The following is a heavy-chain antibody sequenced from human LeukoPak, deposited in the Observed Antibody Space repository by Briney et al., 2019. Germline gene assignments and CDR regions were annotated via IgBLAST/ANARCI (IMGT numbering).Heavy chain of an antibody. D-gene: IGHD5-12*01. CDR3: ARPVSEVATTNYYFDY. CDR1: GYSFTSYW. V-gene: IGHV5-51*01. CDR2: IYPGDSDT. Sequence: PGESLKISCKGSGYSFTSYWIGWVRQMPGKGLEWMGIIYPGDSDTRYSPSFQGQVTISAGKSISTAYLQWSSLKASDTAMYYCARPVSEVATTNYYFDYWGQGTLVTVSS. J-gene: IGHJ4*02.